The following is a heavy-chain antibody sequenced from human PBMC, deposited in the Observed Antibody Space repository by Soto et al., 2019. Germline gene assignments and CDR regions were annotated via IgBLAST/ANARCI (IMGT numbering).Heavy chain of an antibody. CDR1: GFTFSRYT. CDR3: ARGGSSSDNGMDV. Sequence: EVQLEESGVGLVQPGGSLRLSCAASGFTFSRYTMNWVRQTPGKGLEWVSYISSGSLSIYYADSVKGRFTVSRDNAKNSLFLQMNSLRDEDTAVYYCARGGSSSDNGMDVWGQGTTVTVSS. D-gene: IGHD3-16*01. V-gene: IGHV3-48*02. J-gene: IGHJ6*02. CDR2: ISSGSLSI.